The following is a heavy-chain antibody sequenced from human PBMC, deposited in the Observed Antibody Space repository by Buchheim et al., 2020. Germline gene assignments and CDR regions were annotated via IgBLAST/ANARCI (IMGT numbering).Heavy chain of an antibody. CDR2: IHYTGIT. Sequence: QVQLQESGSGLVKPSETLSLTCNVSGDSMRENYWSWIRLSPGRRLEWLGYIHYTGITKYSPSLASRVAMSLDSFQRQLPLRLGCMTAADTAIYYCSRHRMFNWNVESSYGLDVWGQG. CDR3: SRHRMFNWNVESSYGLDV. CDR1: GDSMRENY. J-gene: IGHJ6*02. V-gene: IGHV4-59*01. D-gene: IGHD1-1*01.